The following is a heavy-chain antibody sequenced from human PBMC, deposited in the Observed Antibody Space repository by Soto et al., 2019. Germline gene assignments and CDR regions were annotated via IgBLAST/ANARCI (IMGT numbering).Heavy chain of an antibody. D-gene: IGHD6-6*01. CDR3: ARDRIAARRRLVLGYYYYGMDV. CDR2: ISSSSSYI. J-gene: IGHJ6*02. Sequence: GGSLRLSCAASGFTFSSYSMNWVRQAPGKGLEWVSSISSSSSYIYYADSVKGRFTISRDNAKNSLYLQMNSLRAEDTAVYYCARDRIAARRRLVLGYYYYGMDVWGQGTTVTVSS. V-gene: IGHV3-21*01. CDR1: GFTFSSYS.